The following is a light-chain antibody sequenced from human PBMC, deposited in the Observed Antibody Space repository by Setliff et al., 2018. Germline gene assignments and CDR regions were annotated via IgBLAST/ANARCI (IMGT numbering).Light chain of an antibody. CDR3: QQYGSSPTT. CDR1: QSVSSAY. CDR2: SSS. V-gene: IGKV3-20*01. J-gene: IGKJ1*01. Sequence: EIVLTQSPGTLSLSPGEGATLSCRASQSVSSAYVAWYQQKPGQAPRLLIYSSSNRATGIPDRFSGSGSGTDFTLAISRLEPEDFAVFYCQQYGSSPTTFGQGTKVDIK.